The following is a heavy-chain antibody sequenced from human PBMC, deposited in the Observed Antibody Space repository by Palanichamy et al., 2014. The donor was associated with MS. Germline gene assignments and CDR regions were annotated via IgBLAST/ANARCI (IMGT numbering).Heavy chain of an antibody. CDR1: GFTFSSYW. V-gene: IGHV3-74*03. CDR3: ARVLAGGCMDV. CDR2: IDSDGNNI. J-gene: IGHJ6*02. D-gene: IGHD6-13*01. Sequence: EVQLMESGGGVLQPGGSLRLSCAASGFTFSSYWMHWVRQASGKGLVWVSRIDSDGNNIQYAGSVKGRFTISRDNAKNTLYLQMNSLRVEDTAVYYCARVLAGGCMDVWGQGTTVTISS.